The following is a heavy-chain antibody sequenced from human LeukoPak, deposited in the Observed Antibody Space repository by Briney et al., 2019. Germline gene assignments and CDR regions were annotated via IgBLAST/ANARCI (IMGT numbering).Heavy chain of an antibody. CDR1: GFTFSSYA. CDR2: ISYDGSNK. Sequence: PGGSLRLSCAASGFTFSSYAMHWVRQAPGKGLEWVAVISYDGSNKYYADSVKGRFTISRDNSKNTLYLQMNGLRAEDTAVYYCAKGGLYWGQGTLVTVSS. V-gene: IGHV3-30-3*01. CDR3: AKGGLY. J-gene: IGHJ4*02.